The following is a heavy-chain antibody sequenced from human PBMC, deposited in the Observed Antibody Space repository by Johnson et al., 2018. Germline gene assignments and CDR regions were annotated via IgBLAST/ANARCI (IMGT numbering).Heavy chain of an antibody. Sequence: QVQLVQSGGGVVQPGRSLRLSCAASGFTFNSYAIHWVRQAPGKGLEWVALISYDGNNKYYADSVKGRFTISRDNSKNTLYLQMNSLRAEDTAVYYCARDGPFFDYWGQGTLVTVSS. V-gene: IGHV3-30*04. J-gene: IGHJ4*02. CDR3: ARDGPFFDY. CDR2: ISYDGNNK. CDR1: GFTFNSYA.